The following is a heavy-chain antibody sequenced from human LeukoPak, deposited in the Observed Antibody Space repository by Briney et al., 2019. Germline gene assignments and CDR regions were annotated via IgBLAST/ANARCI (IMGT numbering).Heavy chain of an antibody. Sequence: SGPALVKPTQTLTLTCTFSGFSLSTSGMCVSWIRHPPGKALEWLARVDWDGDKYYSTSLKTRLTISKDPSKNQVVLTMTNMDPVDTATYYCARGPIAAAGSADWGQGTLVTVSS. V-gene: IGHV2-70*11. D-gene: IGHD6-13*01. J-gene: IGHJ4*02. CDR2: VDWDGDK. CDR3: ARGPIAAAGSAD. CDR1: GFSLSTSGMC.